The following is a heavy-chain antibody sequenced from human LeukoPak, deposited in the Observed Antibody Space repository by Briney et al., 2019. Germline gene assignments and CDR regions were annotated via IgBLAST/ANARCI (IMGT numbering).Heavy chain of an antibody. J-gene: IGHJ5*02. CDR1: GYTFTSYY. CDR3: ARENTMVRGVIMMPDWFDP. D-gene: IGHD3-10*01. Sequence: GASVKVSCKASGYTFTSYYMHWVRQAPGQGLEWMGIINPSGGSTSYAQKLQGRVTMTTDTSTSTAYMELRSLRSDDTAVYYCARENTMVRGVIMMPDWFDPWGQGTLVTVSS. CDR2: INPSGGST. V-gene: IGHV1-46*01.